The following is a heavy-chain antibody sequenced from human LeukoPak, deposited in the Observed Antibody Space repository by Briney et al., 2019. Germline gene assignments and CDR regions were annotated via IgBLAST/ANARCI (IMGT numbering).Heavy chain of an antibody. Sequence: SETLSLTCAVYGGSFSGYYWNWIRQPPGKGLEWIGEVHHSGDTKYNPSLKSRVTISVDTSKNQFSLKVSSVTAADTAVYYCAGTYYYGSGSLGCFDYWGQGTLVTVSS. V-gene: IGHV4-34*01. CDR2: VHHSGDT. CDR3: AGTYYYGSGSLGCFDY. CDR1: GGSFSGYY. J-gene: IGHJ4*02. D-gene: IGHD3-10*01.